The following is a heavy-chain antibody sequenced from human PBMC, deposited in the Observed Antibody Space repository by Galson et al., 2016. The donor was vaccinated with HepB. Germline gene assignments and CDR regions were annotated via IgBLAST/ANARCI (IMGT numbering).Heavy chain of an antibody. Sequence: SETLSLTCSVSGGSIGTHSYYWGWIRQPPGKGLEWIGKIFYSGSADYNPSLMNRLTISVDMSKNQFSLRLTSVTAADTALFYCARFNYGDYADYFDVWGRGTRVIVSS. V-gene: IGHV4-39*01. CDR1: GGSIGTHSYY. CDR2: IFYSGSA. D-gene: IGHD4-17*01. J-gene: IGHJ3*01. CDR3: ARFNYGDYADYFDV.